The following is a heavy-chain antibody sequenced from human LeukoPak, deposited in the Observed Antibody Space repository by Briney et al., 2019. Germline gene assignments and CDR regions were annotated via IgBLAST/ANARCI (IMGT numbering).Heavy chain of an antibody. D-gene: IGHD5-12*01. CDR1: GYTFTSYG. J-gene: IGHJ5*02. Sequence: ASVKVSCKASGYTFTSYGISWVRQAPGQGLEWMGGIIPIFGTANYAQKFQGRVTITADKSTSTAYMELSSLRSEDTAVYYCAVATHSNWFDPWGQGTLVTVSS. CDR2: IIPIFGTA. V-gene: IGHV1-69*06. CDR3: AVATHSNWFDP.